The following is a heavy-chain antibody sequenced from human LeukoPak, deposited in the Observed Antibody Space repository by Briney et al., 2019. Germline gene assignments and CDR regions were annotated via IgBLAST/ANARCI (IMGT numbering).Heavy chain of an antibody. CDR2: ISYDGSNK. CDR1: GFTFSSYG. Sequence: GGSLRLSCAASGFTFSSYGMHWVRQAPGKGLEWVAVISYDGSNKYYADSVKGRFTISRDNAKNSLYLQMNSLRAEDTAVYYCARDRYSYGYSAFGYWGQGTLVTVSS. CDR3: ARDRYSYGYSAFGY. J-gene: IGHJ4*02. D-gene: IGHD5-18*01. V-gene: IGHV3-30*03.